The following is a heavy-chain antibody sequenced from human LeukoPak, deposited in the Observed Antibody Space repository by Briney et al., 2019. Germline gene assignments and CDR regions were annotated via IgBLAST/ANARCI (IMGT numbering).Heavy chain of an antibody. J-gene: IGHJ4*02. CDR1: RFTFSSYA. CDR2: ISGSGGST. Sequence: GGSLRLSCAASRFTFSSYAMSWVRQAPGKGLEWVSAISGSGGSTYYADSVKGRFTISRDNSKNTLYLQMSSLRAEDTAVYYCAKGDCSSTSCFSDYWGQGTLVTVSS. D-gene: IGHD2-2*01. V-gene: IGHV3-23*01. CDR3: AKGDCSSTSCFSDY.